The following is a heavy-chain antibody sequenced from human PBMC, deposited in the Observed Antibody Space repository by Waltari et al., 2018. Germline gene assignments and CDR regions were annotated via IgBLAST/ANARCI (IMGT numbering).Heavy chain of an antibody. CDR1: GYTFTSYA. J-gene: IGHJ4*02. Sequence: VQLVQSGAAVKMPGASVKVSCQASGYTFTSYAMHWLRQAPGQRLEWMGWINAGNGNTKYSQGFQGRVTITRDTSASTAYMELSSLRSEDMAVYYCARDKLVGYSSSWRLDYWGQGTLVTVSS. V-gene: IGHV1-3*03. D-gene: IGHD6-13*01. CDR2: INAGNGNT. CDR3: ARDKLVGYSSSWRLDY.